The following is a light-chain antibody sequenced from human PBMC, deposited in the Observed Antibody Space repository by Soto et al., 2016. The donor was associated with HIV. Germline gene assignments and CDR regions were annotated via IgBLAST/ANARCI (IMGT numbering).Light chain of an antibody. CDR1: NIGSKS. Sequence: SYVVTQPPSVSVAPGQTARITCGGINIGSKSVHWYQQKPGQAPVLVIYDDRDRPSGIPERFSGPNSGSTATLTINRVEAEDEADFYCQVWDSHNDPWVFGGGTKLTV. V-gene: IGLV3-21*02. CDR2: DDR. J-gene: IGLJ3*02. CDR3: QVWDSHNDPWV.